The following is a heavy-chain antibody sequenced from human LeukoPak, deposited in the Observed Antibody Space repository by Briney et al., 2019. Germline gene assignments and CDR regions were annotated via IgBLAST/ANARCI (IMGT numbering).Heavy chain of an antibody. J-gene: IGHJ4*02. CDR3: SRNGLVDFDY. CDR1: GFAFDDFA. V-gene: IGHV3-49*04. CDR2: IRRRAYGGAA. Sequence: GGSLRLSCTTSGFAFDDFAMSWVRQPAGKELEWVGFIRRRAYGGAAEYAASVKGRFIISRDDSKGIAYLQMNSLKTEDTAVYYCSRNGLVDFDYWGQGSRVIVSP.